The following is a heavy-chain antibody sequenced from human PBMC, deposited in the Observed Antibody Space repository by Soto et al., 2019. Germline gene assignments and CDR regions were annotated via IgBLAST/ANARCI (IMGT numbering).Heavy chain of an antibody. D-gene: IGHD1-1*01. Sequence: SVKVSCKASGGTFSSYAISWVRQAPGQGLEWMGGIIPIFGTANYAQKFQGRVTITADESTSTAYMELSSLRSEDTAVYYCARGKGMEENYYYYGLDIWGQGTTVTVSS. CDR1: GGTFSSYA. J-gene: IGHJ6*02. V-gene: IGHV1-69*13. CDR2: IIPIFGTA. CDR3: ARGKGMEENYYYYGLDI.